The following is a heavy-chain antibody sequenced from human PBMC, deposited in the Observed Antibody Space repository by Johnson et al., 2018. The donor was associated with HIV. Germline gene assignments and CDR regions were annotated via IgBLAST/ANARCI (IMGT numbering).Heavy chain of an antibody. CDR3: ARGNTFDI. J-gene: IGHJ3*02. V-gene: IGHV3-13*01. CDR2: IGTTGDT. CDR1: GFSSSRYA. Sequence: VQLVESGGGLVQPGGSLRLSCAASGFSSSRYAMHWIRQATGKGLEWVSGIGTTGDTYYPGSVKGRFTISREHAKNSLHLQMNSLTAGDTAVYYCARGNTFDIWGQGTLVTVSS.